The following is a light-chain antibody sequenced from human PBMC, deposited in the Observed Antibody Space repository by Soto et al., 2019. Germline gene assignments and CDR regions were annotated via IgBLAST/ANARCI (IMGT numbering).Light chain of an antibody. CDR2: EVS. CDR3: SSYMSSSNHVL. J-gene: IGLJ2*01. V-gene: IGLV2-14*01. Sequence: QSALTQPASVSGSPGQSITISCTGTSSDVGSYNYVSWYQQHPGKAPKLMIYEVSDRPSGISSRFSGSKSGNTASLTISGLQTEDEADYYCSSYMSSSNHVLFGGGTKLTVL. CDR1: SSDVGSYNY.